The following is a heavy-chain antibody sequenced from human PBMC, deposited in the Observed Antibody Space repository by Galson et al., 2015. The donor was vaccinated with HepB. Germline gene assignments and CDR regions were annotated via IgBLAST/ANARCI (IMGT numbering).Heavy chain of an antibody. CDR2: IRSKANSYAT. CDR3: TRGSLLWFGRQAYYYGMDV. Sequence: SLRLSCAASGFTFSGSAMHWVRQASGKGLEWVGRIRSKANSYATAYAASVKGRFTISRDDSKNTAYLQMNSLKTEDTAVYYCTRGSLLWFGRQAYYYGMDVWGQGTTVTVSS. V-gene: IGHV3-73*01. D-gene: IGHD3-10*01. CDR1: GFTFSGSA. J-gene: IGHJ6*02.